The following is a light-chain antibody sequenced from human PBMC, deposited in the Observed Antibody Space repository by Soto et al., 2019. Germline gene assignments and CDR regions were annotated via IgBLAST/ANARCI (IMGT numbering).Light chain of an antibody. J-gene: IGKJ1*01. V-gene: IGKV3-20*01. CDR2: GAS. CDR1: QSVSSNY. Sequence: EIVLTQSPGTLSLSPGERATLSCRASQSVSSNYLAWYQQKAGQAPRLLIYGASNRATGIPDRFSGSGSGTDFTLTISRLEPEDFAVYYCQQYGSSPTFGQGTKVEIK. CDR3: QQYGSSPT.